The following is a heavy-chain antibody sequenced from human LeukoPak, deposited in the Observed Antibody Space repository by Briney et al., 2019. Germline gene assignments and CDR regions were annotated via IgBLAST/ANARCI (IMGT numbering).Heavy chain of an antibody. V-gene: IGHV3-64*02. CDR2: ITGDGNRT. CDR3: ARESSDYDTLYF. CDR1: GFTFGSFA. J-gene: IGHJ4*02. D-gene: IGHD5-12*01. Sequence: GGSLRLSCAASGFTFGSFALHWVRQAPGKGQEYVSAITGDGNRTHYAGSVKGRFTISRDNSKNTLYLQTGTLRPEDMAVYYCARESSDYDTLYFWGQGTLVTVSS.